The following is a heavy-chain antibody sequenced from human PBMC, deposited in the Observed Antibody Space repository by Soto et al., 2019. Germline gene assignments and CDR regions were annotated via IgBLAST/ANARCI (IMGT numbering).Heavy chain of an antibody. CDR3: ARGGFNYYGMDV. CDR1: GFTFSSYA. J-gene: IGHJ6*02. D-gene: IGHD3-3*01. V-gene: IGHV3-30-3*01. Sequence: GGSLRLSCAASGFTFSSYAMHWVRQAPGKGLEWVAVISYDGSNKYYADSVKGRFTISRDNSKNTLYLQMNSLRAEDTAVYYCARGGFNYYGMDVWGQGTTVTVS. CDR2: ISYDGSNK.